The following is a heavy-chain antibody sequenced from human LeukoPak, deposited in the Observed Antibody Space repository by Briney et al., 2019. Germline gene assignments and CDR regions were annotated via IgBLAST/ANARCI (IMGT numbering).Heavy chain of an antibody. V-gene: IGHV3-48*03. D-gene: IGHD5-18*01. CDR1: GFTFSSYE. CDR2: ISSSGSPI. CDR3: ARGVGYTYVAPYYFDS. Sequence: GSLRLSCAASGFTFSSYEMNWVRQAPGKGLEWVSYISSSGSPIYYADSVKGQFTISRDNAKSSLYLQMNSLRAEDTAVYYSARGVGYTYVAPYYFDSWGQGTLVTVSS. J-gene: IGHJ4*02.